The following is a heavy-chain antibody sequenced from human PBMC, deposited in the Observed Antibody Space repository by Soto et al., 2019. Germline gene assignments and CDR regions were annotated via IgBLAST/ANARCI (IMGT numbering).Heavy chain of an antibody. CDR1: GFTFSSYG. V-gene: IGHV3-30*18. D-gene: IGHD6-13*01. CDR2: ISYDGSNK. Sequence: PGGSLRLSCAASGFTFSSYGMHWVRQAPGKGLEWVAVISYDGSNKYYADSVKGRFTISRDNSKNTLYLQMNSLRAEDTAVYYCAKEPAAGPYWAYYYGMDVWGQGTTVTVSS. J-gene: IGHJ6*02. CDR3: AKEPAAGPYWAYYYGMDV.